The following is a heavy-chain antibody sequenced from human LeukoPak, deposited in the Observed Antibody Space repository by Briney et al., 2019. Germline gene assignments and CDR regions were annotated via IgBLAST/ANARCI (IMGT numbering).Heavy chain of an antibody. CDR1: GYSISSGYY. CDR2: IYHSGST. Sequence: KSSETLSLTCTVAGYSISSGYYWGWIRQPPGKGLKWIGSIYHSGSTYYNPSLKSRVTISVDTSKNQFSLKLSSVTAADTAVYYCARVGGSSSWGAFDYWGQGTLVTVSS. CDR3: ARVGGSSSWGAFDY. J-gene: IGHJ4*02. D-gene: IGHD6-13*01. V-gene: IGHV4-38-2*02.